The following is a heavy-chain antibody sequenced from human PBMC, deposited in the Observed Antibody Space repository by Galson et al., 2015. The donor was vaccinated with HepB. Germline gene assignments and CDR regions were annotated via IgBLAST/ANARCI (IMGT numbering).Heavy chain of an antibody. V-gene: IGHV3-74*01. Sequence: SLRLSCAASGFTFSNYWMHWVRQAPGKGLVWVSRINSDGSTTNYADSVKGRFTISRDNAKNTLSLQINSLRTEDAAVYYCARGGSSGYSHGFLWGQGTLVTVSS. CDR3: ARGGSSGYSHGFL. CDR1: GFTFSNYW. J-gene: IGHJ4*02. D-gene: IGHD5-18*01. CDR2: INSDGSTT.